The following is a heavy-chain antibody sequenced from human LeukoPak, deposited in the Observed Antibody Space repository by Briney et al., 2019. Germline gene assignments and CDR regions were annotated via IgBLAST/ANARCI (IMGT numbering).Heavy chain of an antibody. D-gene: IGHD5-18*01. V-gene: IGHV1-69*05. CDR2: IIPIFGTA. Sequence: ASVKVSCKASGGTFSSYAISWVRQAPGQGLEWMGGIIPIFGTANYAQKFQGRVTITTDESTSTAYMELSSLRSEDTAVYYCASPAMAYSALHLDAFDIWGQGTMVTVSS. CDR3: ASPAMAYSALHLDAFDI. J-gene: IGHJ3*02. CDR1: GGTFSSYA.